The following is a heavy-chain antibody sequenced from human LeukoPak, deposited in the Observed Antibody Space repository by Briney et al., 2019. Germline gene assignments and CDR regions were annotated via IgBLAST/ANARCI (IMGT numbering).Heavy chain of an antibody. V-gene: IGHV3-7*01. D-gene: IGHD3-22*01. Sequence: PGGSLRLSCAASGFTFSSYWMSWVRQAPGKGPEWVANIKQDGSEKYYVDSVKGRFTISRDNSKNTLYLQMNSLRPEDTAVYYCAKDQSYYDSSGHRYFNYWGQGTLVTVSS. CDR1: GFTFSSYW. CDR3: AKDQSYYDSSGHRYFNY. J-gene: IGHJ4*02. CDR2: IKQDGSEK.